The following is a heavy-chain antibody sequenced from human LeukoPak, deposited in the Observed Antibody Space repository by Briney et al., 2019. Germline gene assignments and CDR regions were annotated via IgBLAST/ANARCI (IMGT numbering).Heavy chain of an antibody. CDR3: VKGLKYYDSDY. Sequence: PGGSLRLSCSASGFTFSSYAMHWVRQAPGKGLEYVSAISSNGGSTYYADSVKGRFTISRDNSKNTLYLQMSSLRAEDTAVYYCVKGLKYYDSDYWGQGTLVTVSS. CDR1: GFTFSSYA. J-gene: IGHJ4*02. V-gene: IGHV3-64D*06. CDR2: ISSNGGST. D-gene: IGHD3-22*01.